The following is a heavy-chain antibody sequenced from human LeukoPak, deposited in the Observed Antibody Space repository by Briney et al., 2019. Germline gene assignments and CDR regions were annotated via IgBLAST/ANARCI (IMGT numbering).Heavy chain of an antibody. CDR3: ARDKSHGGMDV. CDR2: ISNSGSTI. Sequence: PGGSPRLSCTASGFTLGDYYMNWIRQAPGKGPEWVSYISNSGSTIYYADYVKGRFTVSRDNTKNSLYLQMNSLRAEDTAVYFCARDKSHGGMDVWGRGTTVTVSS. J-gene: IGHJ6*02. V-gene: IGHV3-11*01. CDR1: GFTLGDYY.